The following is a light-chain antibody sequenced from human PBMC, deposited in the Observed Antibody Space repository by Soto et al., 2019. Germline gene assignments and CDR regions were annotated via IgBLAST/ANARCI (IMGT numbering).Light chain of an antibody. CDR1: QRVSSH. J-gene: IGKJ1*01. CDR3: QQYGRPPWT. V-gene: IGKV3-20*01. Sequence: EMVLTQSPATLSSSPGERATLSCRASQRVSSHLAWYKQKPGQAPRLLIYGAFSRATGIPDRFSASGSGTEFTLTISRLEPEDFEVYYCQQYGRPPWTFGQGTKVDIK. CDR2: GAF.